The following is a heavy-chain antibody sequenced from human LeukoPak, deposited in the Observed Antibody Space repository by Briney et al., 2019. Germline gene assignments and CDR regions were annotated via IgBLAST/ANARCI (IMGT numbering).Heavy chain of an antibody. V-gene: IGHV4-34*01. CDR3: ARGRRSSYYFGSSWFDP. D-gene: IGHD6-13*01. J-gene: IGHJ5*02. CDR1: GGSFSAYY. CDR2: INHGGSI. Sequence: SETLSLTCFVYGGSFSAYYWSWIRQPPGKGLEWIGEINHGGSINYNPSLKSRVTISVDTSKNQFSLKLSSMTAADTAVYYCARGRRSSYYFGSSWFDPWGQGTLVTVSS.